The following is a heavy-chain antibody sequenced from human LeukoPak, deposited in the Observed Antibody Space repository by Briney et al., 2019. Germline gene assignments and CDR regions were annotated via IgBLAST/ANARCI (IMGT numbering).Heavy chain of an antibody. V-gene: IGHV4-34*01. D-gene: IGHD3-10*01. CDR1: GGSFSGYY. Sequence: PSETLSLTCAVYGGSFSGYYWSWIRQPPGKGLEWIGEINHSGSTNYNPSLKSRVTISVDTSKNQFSLKLSSVTAADTAVYYCAIRPRVRGALFKRRNWFDPWGQGTLVTVSS. CDR2: INHSGST. CDR3: AIRPRVRGALFKRRNWFDP. J-gene: IGHJ5*02.